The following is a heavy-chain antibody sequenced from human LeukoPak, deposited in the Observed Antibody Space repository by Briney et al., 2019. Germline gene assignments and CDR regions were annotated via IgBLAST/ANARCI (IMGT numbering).Heavy chain of an antibody. CDR3: ATDPSTGYDWFDP. D-gene: IGHD2-15*01. Sequence: GGSLRLSCAASGFTVSSNYMSWVRQAPGKGLEWVSTISLGGDNTHYADAVEGRFTISRDNSKNTLLLQMNSLRAEDTAVYFCATDPSTGYDWFDPWGQGTLVTVSS. CDR2: ISLGGDNT. J-gene: IGHJ5*02. CDR1: GFTVSSNY. V-gene: IGHV3-23*01.